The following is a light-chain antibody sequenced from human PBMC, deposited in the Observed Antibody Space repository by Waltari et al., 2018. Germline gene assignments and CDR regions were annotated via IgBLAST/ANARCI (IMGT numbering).Light chain of an antibody. V-gene: IGLV2-14*03. J-gene: IGLJ3*02. CDR1: SSDVGGYNY. CDR2: DVS. Sequence: QSALTQPASVSGSPGQSITISCTGTSSDVGGYNYVSWYQQHPGKAPKPMIYDVSNRPSGVSNLFSCSKSGNTASLTISVLQAEDVADYHCSSYTSSSTLVFGGGTKLTVL. CDR3: SSYTSSSTLV.